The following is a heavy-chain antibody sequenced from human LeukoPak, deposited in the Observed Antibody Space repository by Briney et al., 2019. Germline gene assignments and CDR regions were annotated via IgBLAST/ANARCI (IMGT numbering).Heavy chain of an antibody. V-gene: IGHV3-74*01. Sequence: PGGSLRLSCIASGFSFSVHRMHWARQLPGKGLVWVSRISPTGSTTSYADSVKGRFTVSRDNAKNALYLQVNNLRAEDTAVYYCARGPNSNWSGLDFWGQGTLLTVSS. D-gene: IGHD6-6*01. CDR1: GFSFSVHR. J-gene: IGHJ4*02. CDR3: ARGPNSNWSGLDF. CDR2: ISPTGSTT.